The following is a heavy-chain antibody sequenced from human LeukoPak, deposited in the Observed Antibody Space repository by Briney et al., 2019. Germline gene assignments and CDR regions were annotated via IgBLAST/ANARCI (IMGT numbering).Heavy chain of an antibody. CDR1: GFTFDSYA. V-gene: IGHV3-23*01. CDR3: ANNGGVAVAGSFDN. Sequence: GGSLRLSCAASGFTFDSYAMTWVRQAPGKGLEWVATVSASGAGTYFADSVKGRFTISRDNSKNTLYLQMNYLRAEDTAVYYCANNGGVAVAGSFDNWGQGTLVTVSS. J-gene: IGHJ4*02. CDR2: VSASGAGT. D-gene: IGHD6-19*01.